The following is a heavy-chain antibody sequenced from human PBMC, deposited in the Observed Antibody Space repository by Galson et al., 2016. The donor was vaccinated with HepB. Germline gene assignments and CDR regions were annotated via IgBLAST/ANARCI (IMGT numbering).Heavy chain of an antibody. CDR1: GLTFRSYA. CDR3: ASHLGGSSLDPLDI. D-gene: IGHD3-16*01. CDR2: SASGDIT. V-gene: IGHV3-23*01. Sequence: SLRLSCAASGLTFRSYAFSWLRQAPGKGLEWVSVSASGDITYYAHSVKGRFTISRDKSKNTLFLNMISLRAEDTASYYCASHLGGSSLDPLDIWGRGTMVTVSP. J-gene: IGHJ3*02.